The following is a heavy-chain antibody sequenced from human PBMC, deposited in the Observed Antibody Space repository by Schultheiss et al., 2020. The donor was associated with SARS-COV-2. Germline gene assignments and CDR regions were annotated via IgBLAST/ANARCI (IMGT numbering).Heavy chain of an antibody. D-gene: IGHD5-12*01. J-gene: IGHJ3*02. CDR3: ARVTGYSGYAGAFDI. CDR1: GFTFSNYA. V-gene: IGHV3-7*03. Sequence: GGSLRLSCAASGFTFSNYAMHWVRRAPGKGLEWVANIKQDGSEKYYVDSVKGRFTISRDNAKNSLYLQMNSLRAEDTAVYYCARVTGYSGYAGAFDIWGQGTMVTVSS. CDR2: IKQDGSEK.